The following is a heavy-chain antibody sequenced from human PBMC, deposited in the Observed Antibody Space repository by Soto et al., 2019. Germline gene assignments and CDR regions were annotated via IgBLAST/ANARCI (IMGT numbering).Heavy chain of an antibody. CDR1: GFTFTSSA. CDR3: AAKLLYYDFWSVPYGKDV. Sequence: GASVKVSCKASGFTFTSSAVQWVRQARGQRLEWIGWIVVGSGNTNYAQKFQERVTITRDMSTSTAYMELSSLRSEHTAVYYCAAKLLYYDFWSVPYGKDVWGQGTTVTVSS. V-gene: IGHV1-58*01. CDR2: IVVGSGNT. D-gene: IGHD3-3*01. J-gene: IGHJ6*02.